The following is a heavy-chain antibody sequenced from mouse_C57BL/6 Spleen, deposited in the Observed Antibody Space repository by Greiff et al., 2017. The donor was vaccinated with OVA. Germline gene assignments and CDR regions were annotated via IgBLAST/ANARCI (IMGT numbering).Heavy chain of an antibody. D-gene: IGHD1-1*01. V-gene: IGHV1-64*01. CDR1: GYTFTSYW. Sequence: QVQLQQPGAELVKPGASVKLSCKASGYTFTSYWMHWVKQRPGQGLEWIGMIHPNSGSTNYNEKFKSNATLTVDKSSSTAYMQLSSLTSEDSAVYYCARGNYYGSSRSYWYFDVWGTGTTVTVSS. CDR3: ARGNYYGSSRSYWYFDV. CDR2: IHPNSGST. J-gene: IGHJ1*03.